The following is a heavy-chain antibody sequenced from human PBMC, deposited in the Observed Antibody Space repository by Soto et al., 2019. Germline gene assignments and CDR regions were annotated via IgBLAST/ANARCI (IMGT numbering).Heavy chain of an antibody. CDR2: INANSGGT. CDR1: GYTFTDYY. Sequence: ASVKVSCKASGYTFTDYYMHWVRQAPGQGLEWMGWINANSGGTNYPQKFQGRVTMTRDTSISTAYMELSSLRSDDTAVYYCASGGSSNWPDFWGQGTLVTVS. CDR3: ASGGSSNWPDF. D-gene: IGHD6-13*01. V-gene: IGHV1-2*02. J-gene: IGHJ4*02.